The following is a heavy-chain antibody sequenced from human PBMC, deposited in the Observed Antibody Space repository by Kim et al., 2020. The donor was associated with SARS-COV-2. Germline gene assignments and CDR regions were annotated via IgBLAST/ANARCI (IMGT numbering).Heavy chain of an antibody. J-gene: IGHJ6*02. CDR2: INPTSGGT. CDR1: GYTFTGYY. Sequence: ASVKVSCKASGYTFTGYYMHWVRQAPGQGLEWMGRINPTSGGTNYAQKFQGRVTMTRDTSISTAYMELSRLRSDDTVVYYCARDRNTIFGVVFIPDRYAMDVWGQGTTVTVSS. V-gene: IGHV1-2*05. D-gene: IGHD3-3*01. CDR3: ARDRNTIFGVVFIPDRYAMDV.